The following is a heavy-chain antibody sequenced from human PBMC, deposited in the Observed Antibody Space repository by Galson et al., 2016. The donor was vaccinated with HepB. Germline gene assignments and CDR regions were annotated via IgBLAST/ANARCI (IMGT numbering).Heavy chain of an antibody. J-gene: IGHJ2*01. Sequence: LRLSCAASGFTFGDSYMSWIRQSPEKGLEWIGEINHGGSTNYNPSLKSRVAISVDTSRKQFFLKVTSVTAADTAVYYCARGYFWVLAVAGWYFDLWGRGTLVTVSS. CDR1: GFTFGDSY. CDR3: ARGYFWVLAVAGWYFDL. CDR2: INHGGST. D-gene: IGHD6-19*01. V-gene: IGHV4-34*01.